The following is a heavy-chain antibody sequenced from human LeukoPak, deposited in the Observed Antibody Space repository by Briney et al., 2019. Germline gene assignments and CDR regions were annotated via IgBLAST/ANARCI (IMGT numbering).Heavy chain of an antibody. J-gene: IGHJ5*02. CDR2: IYYSGST. Sequence: PSETLSLTCTVSGGSISSGGYYWSWIRQHPGKGLEWIGYIYYSGSTYYNPSLKSRVTISVDTSKNQFSLKLSSVTAADTAVYYCASRDCSSTSCQHNWFDPWGQGTLVTVSS. D-gene: IGHD2-2*01. CDR3: ASRDCSSTSCQHNWFDP. V-gene: IGHV4-31*03. CDR1: GGSISSGGYY.